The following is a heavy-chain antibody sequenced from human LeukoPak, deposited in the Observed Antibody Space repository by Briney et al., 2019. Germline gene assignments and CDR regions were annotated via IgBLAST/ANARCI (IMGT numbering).Heavy chain of an antibody. CDR1: GYTFTGYY. J-gene: IGHJ4*02. V-gene: IGHV1-2*02. CDR2: INPNSGGT. D-gene: IGHD6-19*01. Sequence: GASVKVSCKASGYTFTGYYMHWVRQAPGQGLEWMGWINPNSGGTNYAQKFQGRVTMTRDTSTSTVFMELSSLRAEDTAVYYCATYSSGWFFDYWGQGTLVTVSS. CDR3: ATYSSGWFFDY.